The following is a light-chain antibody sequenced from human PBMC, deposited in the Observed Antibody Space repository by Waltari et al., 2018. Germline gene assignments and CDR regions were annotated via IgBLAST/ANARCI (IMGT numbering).Light chain of an antibody. CDR2: DAS. CDR1: QSVSSY. V-gene: IGKV3-11*01. CDR3: QHRCNWPLT. Sequence: EIVLTQSPPTLSLSLGERATLSCRASQSVSSYLAWYKQKPGQAPKLFIYDASNRATGIPVRFSGSGSWTDFSLTISSLEPEDFAVYYCQHRCNWPLTFSEGTTVEIK. J-gene: IGKJ4*01.